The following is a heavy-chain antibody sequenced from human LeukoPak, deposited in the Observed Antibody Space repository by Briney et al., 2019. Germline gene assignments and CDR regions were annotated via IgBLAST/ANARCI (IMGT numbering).Heavy chain of an antibody. CDR1: GFTFSSYA. D-gene: IGHD5-18*01. J-gene: IGHJ5*02. CDR3: AKGLSYGSNWFDP. V-gene: IGHV3-33*06. Sequence: GGSLRLSCAASGFTFSSYAMSWVRQAPGKGLEWVALIWYDGSKKNYADSVKGRFTISRDDSKSTLYLQINSLRAEDTAVYYCAKGLSYGSNWFDPWGQGTLVTVSS. CDR2: IWYDGSKK.